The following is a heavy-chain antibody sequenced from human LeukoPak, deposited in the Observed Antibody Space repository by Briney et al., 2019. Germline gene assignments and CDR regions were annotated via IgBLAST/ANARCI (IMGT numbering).Heavy chain of an antibody. CDR1: GFTFSSYA. CDR2: ISGSGGST. V-gene: IGHV3-23*01. J-gene: IGHJ4*02. Sequence: GGSLRLSCAASGFTFSSYAMSWVRQAPGKGLEWVSAISGSGGSTYYADSVKGRFTISRDNSKNTLYLQMNSLRAEDTALYYCARVTHYYDSSGYYSFDYWGQGTLVTVSS. CDR3: ARVTHYYDSSGYYSFDY. D-gene: IGHD3-22*01.